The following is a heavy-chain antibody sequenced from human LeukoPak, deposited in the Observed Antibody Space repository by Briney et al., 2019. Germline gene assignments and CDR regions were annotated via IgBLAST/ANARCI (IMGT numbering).Heavy chain of an antibody. J-gene: IGHJ6*03. Sequence: PSETLSLTXTVSGGSMSSYYWSWLRQPAGKGLEWIGRIYTSGSTNYNPSLKSRVTISVDTSKNQFSLKLSSVTAADTAVYYCARAYCSSTSCYYYYYYYMDVWGKGTTVTVSS. D-gene: IGHD2-2*01. CDR2: IYTSGST. CDR3: ARAYCSSTSCYYYYYYYMDV. CDR1: GGSMSSYY. V-gene: IGHV4-4*07.